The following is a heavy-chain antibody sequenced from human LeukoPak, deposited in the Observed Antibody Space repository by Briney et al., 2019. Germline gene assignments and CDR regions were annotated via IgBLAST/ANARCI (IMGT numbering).Heavy chain of an antibody. J-gene: IGHJ2*01. V-gene: IGHV3-21*01. CDR1: GLTVSRSY. D-gene: IGHD3-10*01. CDR3: ARVGAKGGWYFDL. CDR2: ISSGGSYM. Sequence: GGSLRLSCAAAGLTVSRSYMNWVRQAPGKGLEWVSSISSGGSYMYYADSLKGRFTISRDNAKNSLYLQMNSLRAEDTAVYYCARVGAKGGWYFDLWGRGTLVTVSS.